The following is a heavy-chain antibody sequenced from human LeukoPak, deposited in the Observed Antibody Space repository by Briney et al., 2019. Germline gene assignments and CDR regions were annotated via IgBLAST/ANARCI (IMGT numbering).Heavy chain of an antibody. D-gene: IGHD2-2*01. CDR3: AKVSGVVPAANAVDV. CDR1: GFTFGSYA. CDR2: ISSSGGST. Sequence: GGSLRLSCAASGFTFGSYAMSWVRQAPGKGLEWVSAISSSGGSTYYADSVKGRFTISRDNSKNTLYLQMNSLRAEDTAVYYCAKVSGVVPAANAVDVWGQGTTVTVSS. V-gene: IGHV3-23*01. J-gene: IGHJ6*02.